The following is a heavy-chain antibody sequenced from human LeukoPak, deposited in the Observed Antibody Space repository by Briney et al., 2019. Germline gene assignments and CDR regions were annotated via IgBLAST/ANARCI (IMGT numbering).Heavy chain of an antibody. CDR3: AKGRNADTYGMDV. CDR2: ISWNSGSI. V-gene: IGHV3-9*01. CDR1: GFTFDDYA. Sequence: GGSLRLSCAASGFTFDDYAMHWVRQAPGKGLEWVSGISWNSGSIGYADSMKGRFTISRDNAKNSLYLQMNSLRAENTALYYCAKGRNADTYGMDVWGQGTTVTVSS. J-gene: IGHJ6*02.